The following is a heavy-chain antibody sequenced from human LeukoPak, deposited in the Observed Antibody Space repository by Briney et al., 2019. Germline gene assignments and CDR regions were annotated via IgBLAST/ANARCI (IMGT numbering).Heavy chain of an antibody. CDR3: ARSHYDFWSAFDAFDI. V-gene: IGHV4-59*01. CDR1: GGSISSYY. CDR2: IYYSGST. D-gene: IGHD3-3*01. J-gene: IGHJ3*02. Sequence: SETLSLTCTVSGGSISSYYWSWIRQPPGKGLEWIGYIYYSGSTNYIPSLKSRVTISVDTSKNQFSLKLSSVTAADTAVYYCARSHYDFWSAFDAFDIWGQGTMVTVSS.